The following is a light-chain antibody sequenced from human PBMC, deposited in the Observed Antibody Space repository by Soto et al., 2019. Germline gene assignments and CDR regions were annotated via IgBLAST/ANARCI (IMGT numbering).Light chain of an antibody. Sequence: DIKMTQSPSSVSASVGDRVTITCRASQSISNYLAWYQHKPGKAPKLLIYAASTLQSGVQLRFSGGGSGTDFTLTISGLQPEDFVAYFCQQAQIVLFTFGDGTRVDIK. CDR2: AAS. CDR1: QSISNY. CDR3: QQAQIVLFT. J-gene: IGKJ5*01. V-gene: IGKV1D-12*01.